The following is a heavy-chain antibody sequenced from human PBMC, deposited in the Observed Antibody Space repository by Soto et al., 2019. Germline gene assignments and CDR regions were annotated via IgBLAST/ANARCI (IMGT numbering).Heavy chain of an antibody. V-gene: IGHV3-15*01. J-gene: IGHJ6*03. D-gene: IGHD1-1*01. CDR2: IKSERDGGTI. CDR1: VFTFISSL. Sequence: VVSLILSCSSSVFTFISSLMILFLQAPVKGLEWVGRIKSERDGGTIDYTAPVQGRLTISRDDSKNKLYLQMNSLKIDETGVYYCIAEPGWKVHWREYWGKGNMVTVSS. CDR3: IAEPGWKVHWREY.